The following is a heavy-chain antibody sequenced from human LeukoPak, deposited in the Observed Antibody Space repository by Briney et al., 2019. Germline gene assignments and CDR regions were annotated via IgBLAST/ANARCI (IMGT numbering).Heavy chain of an antibody. CDR3: ARTRASHYDILTGSPGYFDY. CDR2: IYYSGST. Sequence: PSETLSLTCTVSGGSISSYYWSWIRQPPGKGLEWIGYIYYSGSTNYNPSLRSRVTISVDTSKNQFSLKLSSVTAADTAVYYCARTRASHYDILTGSPGYFDYWGQGTLVTVSS. V-gene: IGHV4-59*08. CDR1: GGSISSYY. J-gene: IGHJ4*02. D-gene: IGHD3-9*01.